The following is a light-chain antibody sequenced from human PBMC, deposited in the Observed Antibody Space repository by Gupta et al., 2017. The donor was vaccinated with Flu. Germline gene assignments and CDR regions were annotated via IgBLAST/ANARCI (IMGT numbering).Light chain of an antibody. CDR2: GAS. V-gene: IGKV3-20*01. CDR3: QQHDSTYFT. CDR1: QSVSSSY. Sequence: DIVLTQSPGTLSLSPGERATLSCRASQSVSSSYLAWYQQKPGQAPRILIYGASSRATGIPDRCIGSGSGTDESPTISRLEPEDVAVYYCQQHDSTYFTFGHGTKVEIK. J-gene: IGKJ3*01.